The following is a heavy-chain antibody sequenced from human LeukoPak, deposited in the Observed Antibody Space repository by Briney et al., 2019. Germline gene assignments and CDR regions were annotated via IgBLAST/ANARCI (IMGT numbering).Heavy chain of an antibody. D-gene: IGHD5-24*01. CDR3: AKVVRGEMAAINFDY. CDR2: ISGSGGST. CDR1: GFTFSSYG. J-gene: IGHJ4*02. Sequence: GGTLRLSCAASGFTFSSYGMSWVRQAPGKGLERVSAISGSGGSTYYADSVKGRFTISRDNSKNTLYLQMNSLRAEDTAVYYCAKVVRGEMAAINFDYWGQGTLVTVSS. V-gene: IGHV3-23*01.